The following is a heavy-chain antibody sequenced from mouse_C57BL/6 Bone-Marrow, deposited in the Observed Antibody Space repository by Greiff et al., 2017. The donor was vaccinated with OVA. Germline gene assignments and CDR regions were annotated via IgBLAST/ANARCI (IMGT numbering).Heavy chain of an antibody. CDR3: ARSGNYAMDY. Sequence: VQLVESGAELAKPGASVKMSCKASGYTFTSYWMHWVKQRPGQGLEWIGYINPSTGYTEYNQKFKDKATLTADKSSSTAYMQLSSLTSEDSAVYYCARSGNYAMDYWGQGTSVTVSS. CDR2: INPSTGYT. D-gene: IGHD2-14*01. J-gene: IGHJ4*01. V-gene: IGHV1-7*01. CDR1: GYTFTSYW.